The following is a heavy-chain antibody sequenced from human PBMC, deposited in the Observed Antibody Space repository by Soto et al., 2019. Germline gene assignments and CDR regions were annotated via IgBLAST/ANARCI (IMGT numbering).Heavy chain of an antibody. CDR1: GGSISSFY. J-gene: IGHJ5*02. CDR2: IYYSGSA. V-gene: IGHV4-59*08. CDR3: ARRYYDGLSNWFDP. D-gene: IGHD3-10*01. Sequence: PSETLSLTCTVSGGSISSFYWSWIRQPPGKGLKWIGYIYYSGSANYNPSLKSRVTISVDTSKNQFPLKLSSVTAADTAVYYCARRYYDGLSNWFDPWGQGTLVTVSS.